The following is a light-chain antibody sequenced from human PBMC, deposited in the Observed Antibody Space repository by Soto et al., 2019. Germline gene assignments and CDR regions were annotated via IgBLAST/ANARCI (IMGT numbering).Light chain of an antibody. V-gene: IGKV1-39*01. J-gene: IGKJ5*01. Sequence: DIQMTQSPSSLSASVGDRVTITCRASQSISSYLNWYQQKPGKAPKLLIYAASSLQSGFPSRFSGAESGTDFTRTISGLQDEDLAPSYCQPSYGTLILFGQGTRRAIK. CDR3: QPSYGTLIL. CDR2: AAS. CDR1: QSISSY.